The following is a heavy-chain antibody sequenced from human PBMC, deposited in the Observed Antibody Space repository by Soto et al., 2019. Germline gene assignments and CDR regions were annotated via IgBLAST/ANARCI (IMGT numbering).Heavy chain of an antibody. CDR1: GGTFSSYA. V-gene: IGHV1-69*12. CDR3: ARTLIGDTAMANTWFDP. D-gene: IGHD5-18*01. Sequence: QVQLVQSGAEVKKPCSSVKVSCKASGGTFSSYAISWVRQAPGQGLEWMGGIIPIFGTANYAQKFQGRVTIPADESTSTAYVELSSLRSEDTAVYYCARTLIGDTAMANTWFDPCGQGTLVTVSS. J-gene: IGHJ5*02. CDR2: IIPIFGTA.